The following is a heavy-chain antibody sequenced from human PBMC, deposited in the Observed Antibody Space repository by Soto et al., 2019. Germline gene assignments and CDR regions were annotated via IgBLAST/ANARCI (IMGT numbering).Heavy chain of an antibody. CDR2: IFYSGST. V-gene: IGHV4-59*01. CDR1: RGSISSYY. CDR3: ASMIGDPVLSFDS. D-gene: IGHD3-10*02. Sequence: QVQLQESGPGLVKPSETLSLTCTVSRGSISSYYWSWIRQPPGKGLEWIGFIFYSGSTSYNPSLKSRVTISIDTSEYQFSLKLNSVTAAHTAVYYCASMIGDPVLSFDSWGQGTLVAVSS. J-gene: IGHJ5*01.